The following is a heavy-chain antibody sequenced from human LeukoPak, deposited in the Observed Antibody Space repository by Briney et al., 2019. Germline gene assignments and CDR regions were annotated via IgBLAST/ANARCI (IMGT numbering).Heavy chain of an antibody. V-gene: IGHV1-69*04. CDR3: ARVPSSRSSPIDY. Sequence: ASVKVSCKASGGTFSSYAISWVRQAPGQGLEWMGRIIPILGIANYAQKFQGRVTITADKSTSTAYMELSSLRSEDTAVYYCARVPSSRSSPIDYWGQGTLVTVSS. CDR1: GGTFSSYA. CDR2: IIPILGIA. J-gene: IGHJ4*02. D-gene: IGHD6-6*01.